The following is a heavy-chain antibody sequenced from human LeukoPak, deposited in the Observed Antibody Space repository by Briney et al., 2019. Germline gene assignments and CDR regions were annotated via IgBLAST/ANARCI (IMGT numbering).Heavy chain of an antibody. D-gene: IGHD2-15*01. J-gene: IGHJ5*02. CDR3: ARGADGVSSNSRGWFDP. CDR2: ISSSSSTI. Sequence: GGSLRLSCAASGFTFSRYAMNWVRQAPGKGLEWVSYISSSSSTIYYADSVKGRFTISRDNAKNSLYLQMNTLRAEDTAVYSCARGADGVSSNSRGWFDPWGQGTLVTVSS. V-gene: IGHV3-48*01. CDR1: GFTFSRYA.